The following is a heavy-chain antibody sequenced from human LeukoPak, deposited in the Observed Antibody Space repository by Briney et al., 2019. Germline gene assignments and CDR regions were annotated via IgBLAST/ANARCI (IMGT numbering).Heavy chain of an antibody. CDR1: GFTFSSYS. Sequence: GGSLRLSCAASGFTFSSYSMNWVRQAPGKGLEWVAFIRYDGSNTYYADSVKGRFTISRDKSKNTLSLQMSSLRAEDTAVYYCAKDGYTYPYYFDYWGQGTLVTVSS. V-gene: IGHV3-30*02. J-gene: IGHJ4*02. CDR2: IRYDGSNT. D-gene: IGHD5-18*01. CDR3: AKDGYTYPYYFDY.